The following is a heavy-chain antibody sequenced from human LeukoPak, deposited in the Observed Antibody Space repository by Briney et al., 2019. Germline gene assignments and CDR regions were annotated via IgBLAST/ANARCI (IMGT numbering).Heavy chain of an antibody. J-gene: IGHJ3*02. CDR3: ARDPPDDAFDI. V-gene: IGHV4-39*07. Sequence: SETLSLTCTVSGGSISSSSYYWGWIRQPPGKGLEWIGSIYYSGSTYYNPSLKSRVTISVDTSKNQFSLKLSSVTAADTAVYYCARDPPDDAFDIWGQGTMVTVSS. CDR1: GGSISSSSYY. CDR2: IYYSGST.